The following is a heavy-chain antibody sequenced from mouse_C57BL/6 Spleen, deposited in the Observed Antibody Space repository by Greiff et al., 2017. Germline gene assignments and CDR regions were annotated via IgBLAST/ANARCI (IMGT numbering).Heavy chain of an antibody. Sequence: QVQLQQSGPELVKPGASVKISCKASGYAFSSSWKNWVKQRPGKGLEWIGRIYPGDGDTNYNGKFKGKATLTADKSSSTAYMQLSSLTSEDSAVYFCARDYGSSYDFDVWGTGTTVTVSS. J-gene: IGHJ1*03. CDR1: GYAFSSSW. V-gene: IGHV1-82*01. CDR3: ARDYGSSYDFDV. CDR2: IYPGDGDT. D-gene: IGHD1-1*01.